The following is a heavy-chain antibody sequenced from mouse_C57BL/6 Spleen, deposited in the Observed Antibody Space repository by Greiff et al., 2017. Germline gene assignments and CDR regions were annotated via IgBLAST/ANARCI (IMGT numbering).Heavy chain of an antibody. J-gene: IGHJ4*01. D-gene: IGHD2-13*01. V-gene: IGHV1-50*01. CDR3: ARKSSDYGYAMDY. CDR1: GYTFTSYW. Sequence: VQLQQPGAELVKPGASVKLSCKASGYTFTSYWMQWVKQRPGQGLEWIGEIDPTDSYTNYNQKFKGKATLTVDTSSSKAYMQFSSLTAEDSAVDYCARKSSDYGYAMDYGGQGTSVTVSS. CDR2: IDPTDSYT.